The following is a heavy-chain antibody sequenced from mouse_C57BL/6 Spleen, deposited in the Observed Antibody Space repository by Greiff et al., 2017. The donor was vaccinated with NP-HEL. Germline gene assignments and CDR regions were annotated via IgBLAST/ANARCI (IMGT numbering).Heavy chain of an antibody. J-gene: IGHJ2*01. CDR2: ISYDGSN. CDR1: GYSITSGYY. D-gene: IGHD1-1*01. CDR3: AREGDYGSSPYYFDY. V-gene: IGHV3-6*01. Sequence: EVQLVESGPGLVKPSQSLSLTCSVTGYSITSGYYWNWIRQFPGNKLEWMGYISYDGSNNYNPSLKNRISITRDTSKNQFFLKLNSVTTEDTATYYCAREGDYGSSPYYFDYWGQGTTLTVSS.